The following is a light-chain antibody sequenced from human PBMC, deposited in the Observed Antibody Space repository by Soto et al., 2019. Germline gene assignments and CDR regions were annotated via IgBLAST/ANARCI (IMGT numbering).Light chain of an antibody. V-gene: IGLV2-23*02. Sequence: LTQPASVSGSPGQSITISCTGTSSDVGLYNLVSWYQQLPGKAPKLIIYEVNERPSGISDRFSGSKSGNTASLTISGLQDEDEADYYCCSYVGSSILMFGGGTKVTVL. CDR1: SSDVGLYNL. CDR3: CSYVGSSILM. CDR2: EVN. J-gene: IGLJ3*02.